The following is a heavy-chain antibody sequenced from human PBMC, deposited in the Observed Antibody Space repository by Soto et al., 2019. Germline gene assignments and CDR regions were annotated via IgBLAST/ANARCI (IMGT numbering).Heavy chain of an antibody. CDR2: ISISGGAT. CDR1: GFTFGTYA. Sequence: EVQLLESGGGLVQPGGSLRLSCAASGFTFGTYAMSWVRQAPGKGLEWVSTISISGGATYYADSVKGRFTISRDNSKNPLYLQMNSLRAEDTALFFCAKWAAAQYFDYWGQGTLVTVSS. J-gene: IGHJ4*02. D-gene: IGHD6-6*01. CDR3: AKWAAAQYFDY. V-gene: IGHV3-23*01.